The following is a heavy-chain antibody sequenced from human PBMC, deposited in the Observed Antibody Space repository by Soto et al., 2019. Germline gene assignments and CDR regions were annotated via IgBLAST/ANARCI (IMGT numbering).Heavy chain of an antibody. CDR3: ARDYYYDSSGYYACCDY. CDR2: ISSSSSYI. V-gene: IGHV3-21*01. D-gene: IGHD3-22*01. CDR1: GFTFSSYS. Sequence: EVQLVESGGGLVKPGGSLRLSCAASGFTFSSYSMNWVRQAPGRGLEGVSSISSSSSYIYYADSVKGRFTMSRDNAKNSLYLQMNSLRAEDTAVYYCARDYYYDSSGYYACCDYWGQGTLVTVSS. J-gene: IGHJ4*02.